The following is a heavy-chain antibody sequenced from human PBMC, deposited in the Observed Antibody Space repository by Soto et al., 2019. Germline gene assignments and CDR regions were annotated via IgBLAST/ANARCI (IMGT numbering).Heavy chain of an antibody. D-gene: IGHD3-3*01. CDR1: GYTFTSYG. J-gene: IGHJ4*02. CDR3: ARVHYDFWSGYYHYFDY. CDR2: ISAYNGNT. Sequence: QVQLVQSGAEVKKPGASVKVSCKASGYTFTSYGISWVRQAPGQGLEWMGWISAYNGNTNYAQKLQGRVTMTTDTSTSTAYMELRSLRSDDTAVYYCARVHYDFWSGYYHYFDYWGQGTLVTVSS. V-gene: IGHV1-18*01.